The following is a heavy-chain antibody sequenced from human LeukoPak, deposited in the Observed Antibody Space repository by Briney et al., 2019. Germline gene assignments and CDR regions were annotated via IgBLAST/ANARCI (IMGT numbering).Heavy chain of an antibody. J-gene: IGHJ4*02. CDR2: IHHTGST. D-gene: IGHD2-2*01. CDR3: ARVDGVVPTAYFDY. Sequence: SGTLSLTCTVSGYSISNPYYWGWIRQPPGKGLEWIGSIHHTGSTYYNPSLKSRVTISIDTSKNQFSLKLSSVTAADTAVYYCARVDGVVPTAYFDYWGQGTLVTVSS. V-gene: IGHV4-38-2*02. CDR1: GYSISNPYY.